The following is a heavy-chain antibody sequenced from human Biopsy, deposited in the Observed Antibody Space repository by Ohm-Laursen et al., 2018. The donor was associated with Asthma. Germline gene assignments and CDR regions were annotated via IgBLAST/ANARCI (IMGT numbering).Heavy chain of an antibody. V-gene: IGHV3-23*01. CDR1: GFTFGGYA. CDR3: ARAYGGSFFSGSFDI. CDR2: ISPDGRSA. J-gene: IGHJ3*02. Sequence: SLRLSCTASGFTFGGYAMSWARQAPGKGLEWVSTISPDGRSAHGPDSFRGRFTISRDNSRDTLYLQMRSLRADDTAVCYCARAYGGSFFSGSFDIWGQGTMVTVSS. D-gene: IGHD4-23*01.